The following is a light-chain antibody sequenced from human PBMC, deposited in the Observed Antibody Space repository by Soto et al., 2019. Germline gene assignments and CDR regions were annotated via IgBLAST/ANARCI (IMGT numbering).Light chain of an antibody. V-gene: IGKV3-11*01. J-gene: IGKJ1*01. Sequence: IVLTQSPAPLSLSPGESATLYCRAGQSVSSYLAWYQQKPGQAPRLLIYDASNRATGIPARFSGSGSGTDFTLTISSLEPEDFATYYCQQYETFSGTFGPGTKVDIK. CDR1: QSVSSY. CDR2: DAS. CDR3: QQYETFSGT.